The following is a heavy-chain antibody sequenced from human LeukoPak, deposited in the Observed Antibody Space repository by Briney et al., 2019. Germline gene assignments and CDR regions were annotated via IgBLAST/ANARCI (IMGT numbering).Heavy chain of an antibody. CDR3: AKDRTVGASYWYLDL. V-gene: IGHV3-23*01. J-gene: IGHJ2*01. CDR1: GFTFSTYA. D-gene: IGHD1-26*01. CDR2: ISSSGSGGNT. Sequence: GGSLRLSCAASGFTFSTYAMSWARQAPGKGLEWVSGISSSGSGGNTYYADSVKGRFTISRDSSKNTLFLQMNTLRAEDTAIYYCAKDRTVGASYWYLDLWGRGTLVTVSS.